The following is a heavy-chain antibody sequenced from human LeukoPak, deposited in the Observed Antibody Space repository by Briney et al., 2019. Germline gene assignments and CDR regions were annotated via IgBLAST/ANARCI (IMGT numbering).Heavy chain of an antibody. CDR2: IKQDGSEK. CDR3: ARMDYDFWSGYYIDAY. V-gene: IGHV3-7*01. D-gene: IGHD3-3*01. CDR1: GFTFSSYW. J-gene: IGHJ4*02. Sequence: GGSLRLSSAASGFTFSSYWMSWVRQAPGKGLEWVANIKQDGSEKYYVDSVKGRFTISRDNAKNSLYLQMNSLRAEDTAVYYCARMDYDFWSGYYIDAYWGQGTLVTVSS.